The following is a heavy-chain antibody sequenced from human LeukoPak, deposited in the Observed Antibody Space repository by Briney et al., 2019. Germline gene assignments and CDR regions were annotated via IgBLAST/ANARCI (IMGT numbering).Heavy chain of an antibody. V-gene: IGHV1-2*06. CDR3: ARCTSTDYYYYGMDV. Sequence: ASVKVSCKASGYTFTGYYMHWVRQAPGQGLEWMGRINPNSGGTNYAQKFQGRVTMTRDTSISTAYMELSRLRSDDTAVYYCARCTSTDYYYYGMDVWGQGTTVTVSS. D-gene: IGHD2-2*01. J-gene: IGHJ6*02. CDR1: GYTFTGYY. CDR2: INPNSGGT.